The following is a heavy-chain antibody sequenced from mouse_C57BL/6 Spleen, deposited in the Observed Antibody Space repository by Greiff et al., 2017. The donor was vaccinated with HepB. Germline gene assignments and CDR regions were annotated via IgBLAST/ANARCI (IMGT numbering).Heavy chain of an antibody. CDR3: ARGHYYGSQYYFDY. D-gene: IGHD1-1*01. J-gene: IGHJ2*01. Sequence: QVQLKESGAELVKPGASVKMSCKASGYTFTTYPIEWMKQNHGKSLEWIGNFHPYNDDTKYNEKFKGKATLTVEKSSSTVYLELSRLTSDDSAVYYCARGHYYGSQYYFDYWGQGTTLTVSS. V-gene: IGHV1-47*01. CDR2: FHPYNDDT. CDR1: GYTFTTYP.